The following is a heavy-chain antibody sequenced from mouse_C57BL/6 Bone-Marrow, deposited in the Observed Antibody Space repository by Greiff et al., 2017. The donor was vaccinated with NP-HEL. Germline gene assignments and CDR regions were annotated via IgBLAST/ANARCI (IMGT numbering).Heavy chain of an antibody. Sequence: DVKLVESGGGLVKPGGSLKLSCAASGFTFSDYGMHWVRQAPEKGLEWVAYISSGSSTIYYADTVKGRFTISRDNAKNTLFLQMTSLRSEDTAMYYCARKETLTLDYWGQGTSVTVSS. CDR2: ISSGSSTI. J-gene: IGHJ4*01. V-gene: IGHV5-17*01. CDR1: GFTFSDYG. D-gene: IGHD1-1*01. CDR3: ARKETLTLDY.